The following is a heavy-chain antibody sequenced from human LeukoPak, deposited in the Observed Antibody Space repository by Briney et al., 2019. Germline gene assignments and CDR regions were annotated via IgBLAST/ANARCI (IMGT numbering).Heavy chain of an antibody. CDR2: ISGSGGST. CDR1: GFTFSSYA. CDR3: AKAGQQQLVMGYYFDY. J-gene: IGHJ4*02. V-gene: IGHV3-23*01. Sequence: GGSLRLSCAASGFTFSSYAMSWVRQAPGTGLEGVSAISGSGGSTYYADSVKGRFTISRDNSKNTLYLQMDSLRAEDTAVYYCAKAGQQQLVMGYYFDYWGQGALVTVSS. D-gene: IGHD6-13*01.